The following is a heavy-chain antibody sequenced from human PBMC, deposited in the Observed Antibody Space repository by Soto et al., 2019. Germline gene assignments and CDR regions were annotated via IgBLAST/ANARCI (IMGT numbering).Heavy chain of an antibody. Sequence: EVQLVESGGGLVQPGGSLRLSCAASGFTFSAYDMHWVRQPTGKGLEWVSAIGTLHDTYYPDSVKGRFTISRENAKNSLYLQMNSLTTGEPAVYYWARQASYWHGGGGWFDPWGQGTLVTVSS. D-gene: IGHD2-8*02. J-gene: IGHJ5*02. CDR3: ARQASYWHGGGGWFDP. CDR1: GFTFSAYD. CDR2: IGTLHDT. V-gene: IGHV3-13*01.